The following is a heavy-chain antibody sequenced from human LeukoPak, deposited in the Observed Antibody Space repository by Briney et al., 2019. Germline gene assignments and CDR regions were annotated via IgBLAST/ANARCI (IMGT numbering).Heavy chain of an antibody. D-gene: IGHD1-26*01. CDR1: GFTFSSYW. V-gene: IGHV3-74*01. CDR3: VRGVGGDSRFDP. Sequence: GGSLRLSCAASGFTFSSYWMHWVRQAPGKGLVWVSRINSDGSSTRYADSVKGRFTISRDNAKNTLFLQMNSLRAEDTAVYYCVRGVGGDSRFDPWGQGTLVTVSS. CDR2: INSDGSST. J-gene: IGHJ5*02.